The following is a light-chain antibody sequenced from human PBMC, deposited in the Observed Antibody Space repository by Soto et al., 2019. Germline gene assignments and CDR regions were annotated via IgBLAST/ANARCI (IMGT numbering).Light chain of an antibody. CDR1: QRSNNY. V-gene: IGKV1-39*01. CDR2: AAS. Sequence: IQMTQSPSSLSASIGDRVTITCRASQRSNNYLTWYQQNPGYAPKLHIYAASSMHSGVPSRFSRSGSGTDLTLTISSLRPEDFATYYCQQNYRSPQATFGQGTRLEIK. J-gene: IGKJ2*01. CDR3: QQNYRSPQAT.